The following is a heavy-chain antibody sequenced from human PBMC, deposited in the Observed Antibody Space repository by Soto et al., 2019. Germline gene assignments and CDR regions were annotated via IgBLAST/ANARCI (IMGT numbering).Heavy chain of an antibody. J-gene: IGHJ4*02. CDR3: ARYCSGGSCFDY. CDR1: GFPFSSYW. CDR2: IKQDGSEK. V-gene: IGHV3-7*01. Sequence: GGSLRLSCVASGFPFSSYWMSWVRQAPGKGLEWVANIKQDGSEKYYVDSVKGRFTISRDNAKNSLYLQMNSLRAEDTAVYYCARYCSGGSCFDYWGQGALVTVSS. D-gene: IGHD2-15*01.